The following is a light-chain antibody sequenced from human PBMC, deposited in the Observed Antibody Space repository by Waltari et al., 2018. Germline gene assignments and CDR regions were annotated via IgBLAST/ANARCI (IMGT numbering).Light chain of an antibody. Sequence: YVVTQPPSLSVAPGKTATLTCGGQNIESKSVTWYQQKPGPAPVLVIFYDSDRPSGIPERFSGSNSGNTATLTITWVEAGDEADYHCQVWDDTTNSGVFGGGTRLTVL. J-gene: IGLJ3*02. CDR3: QVWDDTTNSGV. CDR2: YDS. V-gene: IGLV3-21*01. CDR1: NIESKS.